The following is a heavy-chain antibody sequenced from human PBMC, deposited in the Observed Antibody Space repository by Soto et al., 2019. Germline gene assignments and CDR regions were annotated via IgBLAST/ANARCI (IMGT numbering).Heavy chain of an antibody. J-gene: IGHJ4*02. CDR2: IVPIVDTS. V-gene: IGHV1-69*12. CDR3: VRVVAIPGYPDN. D-gene: IGHD5-12*01. Sequence: QFQLVQSGAEVRQPASSVKFSCKTSGGTFSSYAISWVRQAPGQGLEWMGGIVPIVDTSTYAQKFQGRVTITADESTSTVYMELSSLRSDDTAVYYCVRVVAIPGYPDNWGQGTMVTVSS. CDR1: GGTFSSYA.